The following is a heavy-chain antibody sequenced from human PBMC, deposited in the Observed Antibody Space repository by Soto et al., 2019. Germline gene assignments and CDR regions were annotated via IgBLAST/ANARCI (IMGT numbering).Heavy chain of an antibody. D-gene: IGHD1-1*01. CDR1: DXSLSKDIW. J-gene: IGHJ4*02. CDR2: VHHTKGA. CDR3: ARAGSWNLDS. Sequence: PXXTLSLPCVVSDXSLSKDIWWNWVRQPPGQGLEWIGAVHHTKGALYKPDLSSLVTVSADLFNSKIFMEVHSLGAEDTAVYYCARAGSWNLDSWGQGTPGTVSS. V-gene: IGHV4-4*02.